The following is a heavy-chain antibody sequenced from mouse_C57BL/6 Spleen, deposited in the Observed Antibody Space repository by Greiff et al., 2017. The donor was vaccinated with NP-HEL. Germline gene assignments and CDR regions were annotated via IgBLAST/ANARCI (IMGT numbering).Heavy chain of an antibody. J-gene: IGHJ1*03. CDR2: IDPSDSYT. Sequence: VQLQQPGAELVMPGASVKLSCKASGYTFTSYWMHWVKQRPGQGLEWIGEIDPSDSYTNYNQKFKGKSTLTVDKSSSTAYMQLSSLTSEDSAVYYCARGGTTAEDFEVWGTGTTVTVSS. CDR3: ARGGTTAEDFEV. CDR1: GYTFTSYW. D-gene: IGHD1-2*01. V-gene: IGHV1-69*01.